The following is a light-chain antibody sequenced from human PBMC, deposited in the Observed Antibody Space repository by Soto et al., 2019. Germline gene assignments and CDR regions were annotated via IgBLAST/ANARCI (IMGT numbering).Light chain of an antibody. CDR3: QQYNSYPWT. Sequence: DIQMTQSPSTLSASVGDRVTITCRASQSISSWLAWYQQKPGKAPKLLIYDASSLESGVPSRFSGSGSGTECTLKQGRREHEDFAPSYCQQYNSYPWTFGQGTKVEIK. J-gene: IGKJ1*01. CDR2: DAS. CDR1: QSISSW. V-gene: IGKV1-5*01.